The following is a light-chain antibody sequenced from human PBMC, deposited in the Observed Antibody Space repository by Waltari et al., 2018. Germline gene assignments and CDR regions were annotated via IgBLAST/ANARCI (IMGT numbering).Light chain of an antibody. CDR1: QSVTRY. V-gene: IGKV3-11*01. CDR2: DAS. J-gene: IGKJ5*01. Sequence: EIVLTQSPATLSLSPGERATLSCRASQSVTRYVAWYQQRPGQAPRLLIYDASNRATGIPARFSGSGSGTDFPLTISSLEPEDFAVYYCQQRSNWPPITFSQGTRLEIK. CDR3: QQRSNWPPIT.